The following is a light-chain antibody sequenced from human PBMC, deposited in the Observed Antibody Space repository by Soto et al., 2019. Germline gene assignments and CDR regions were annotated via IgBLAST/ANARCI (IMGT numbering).Light chain of an antibody. J-gene: IGKJ5*01. CDR1: QGISSY. CDR2: AAS. V-gene: IGKV1-9*01. Sequence: IQLTQSPSSLSASVGDRVTITCRASQGISSYLAWYQQKPGKAPKLLIYAASNLQSGVPSRFSGSGSGTDFTLTISSLQPEDFATYYCHQLNSYPITFGQGTRLEIK. CDR3: HQLNSYPIT.